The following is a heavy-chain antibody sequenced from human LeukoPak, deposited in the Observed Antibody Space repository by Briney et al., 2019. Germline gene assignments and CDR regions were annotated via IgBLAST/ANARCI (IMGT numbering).Heavy chain of an antibody. CDR2: ISSSGSTI. CDR3: ARDRLGYCIITNCHNWFDP. Sequence: RSGGSLRLSCAASGFTFSSYEMNWVRQAPGKGLEWVSYISSSGSTIYYADSVKGRFTISRDNSKNTLYLQMNSLRAEDTAVYYCARDRLGYCIITNCHNWFDPWGQGTLVTVSS. V-gene: IGHV3-48*03. J-gene: IGHJ5*02. CDR1: GFTFSSYE. D-gene: IGHD2-2*01.